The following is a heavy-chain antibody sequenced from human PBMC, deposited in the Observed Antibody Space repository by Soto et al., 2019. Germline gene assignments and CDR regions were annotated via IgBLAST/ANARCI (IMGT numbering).Heavy chain of an antibody. CDR1: GGTFSSYA. CDR2: IIPIFGTA. Sequence: QVQLVQSGAEVKKPGSSVKVSCKASGGTFSSYAISWVRQAPGQGLECMGGIIPIFGTANYAQKFQGRVTITADESTSTAYMELSSRRSEDTAVYYCATVLRIINYYYYGMDVWGQGTTVTVSS. V-gene: IGHV1-69*01. J-gene: IGHJ6*02. D-gene: IGHD2-15*01. CDR3: ATVLRIINYYYYGMDV.